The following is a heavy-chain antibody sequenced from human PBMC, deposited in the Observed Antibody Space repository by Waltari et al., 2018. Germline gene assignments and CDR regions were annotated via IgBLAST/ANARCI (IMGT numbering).Heavy chain of an antibody. Sequence: IQLQQSGPGLVKPSQTLSLTCAISGDSLSSNGVAWNWIRQSPSRGLEWLGRTYYRSKWYDDYALFVKSRLSINSDTSRNQISLHLNSVTPEDTAIYYCARGAKSTFDYWGQGTLVTVSS. V-gene: IGHV6-1*01. CDR3: ARGAKSTFDY. CDR1: GDSLSSNGVA. CDR2: TYYRSKWYD. J-gene: IGHJ4*02.